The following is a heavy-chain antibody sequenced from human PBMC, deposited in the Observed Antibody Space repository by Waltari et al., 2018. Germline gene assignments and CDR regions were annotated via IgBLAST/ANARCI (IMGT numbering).Heavy chain of an antibody. V-gene: IGHV3-21*01. CDR2: ISSSSSYI. CDR3: ARDAPLYSSSWYGEVGY. CDR1: GFTFSSYS. Sequence: EVQLVESGGGLVKPGGSLRLSCAASGFTFSSYSMNWVRQAPGKGLEWVSSISSSSSYIYYADSVKGRFTISRDNAKNSLYLQTNSLRAEDTAVYYCARDAPLYSSSWYGEVGYWGQGTLVTVSS. J-gene: IGHJ4*02. D-gene: IGHD6-13*01.